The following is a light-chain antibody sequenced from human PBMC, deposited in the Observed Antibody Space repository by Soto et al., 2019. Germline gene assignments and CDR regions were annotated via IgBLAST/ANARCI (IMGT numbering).Light chain of an antibody. J-gene: IGKJ1*01. CDR1: QNINNF. CDR2: DAS. CDR3: QQSYTTPWT. V-gene: IGKV1-39*01. Sequence: DIQMTQSPSSLSASVGDRVIITCRASQNINNFLNWYQRKPGKAPNPLIYDASIFQSGVPSRFSGSGSGTDFTLTISSLQPEDFATYYCQQSYTTPWTFGQGTKVEIK.